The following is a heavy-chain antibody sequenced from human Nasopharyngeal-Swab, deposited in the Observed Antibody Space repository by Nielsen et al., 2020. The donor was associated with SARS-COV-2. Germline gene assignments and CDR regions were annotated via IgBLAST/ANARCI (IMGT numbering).Heavy chain of an antibody. Sequence: SVKVSCKASGGTFSSYAISWVRQAPGQGLEWMGRIIPILGIANYAQKFQGRVTITADKSTSTAYMELSSLRSEDPAVYYCARGEILEWFPNSSSYGMDVRGQGTTVTVS. CDR2: IIPILGIA. V-gene: IGHV1-69*04. D-gene: IGHD3-3*01. CDR1: GGTFSSYA. J-gene: IGHJ6*02. CDR3: ARGEILEWFPNSSSYGMDV.